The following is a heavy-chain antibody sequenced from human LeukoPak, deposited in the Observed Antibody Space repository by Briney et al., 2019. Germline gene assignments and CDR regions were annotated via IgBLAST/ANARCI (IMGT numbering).Heavy chain of an antibody. V-gene: IGHV4-59*01. J-gene: IGHJ5*02. CDR2: IYYSGST. D-gene: IGHD6-13*01. CDR1: GGSISSYY. Sequence: SETLSLTCTVSGGSISSYYWSWIRQPPGKGLEWIGYIYYSGSTNYNPSLKSRVTISVDTSKNQFSLKLSSVTAADTAVYYCARGRTVAAAGMGNWFDPWGQGTLVTVSS. CDR3: ARGRTVAAAGMGNWFDP.